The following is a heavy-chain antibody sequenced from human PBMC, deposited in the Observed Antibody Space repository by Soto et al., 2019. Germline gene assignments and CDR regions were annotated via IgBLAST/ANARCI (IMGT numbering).Heavy chain of an antibody. CDR1: GFTFSSYA. CDR3: ATEGIRFVVVAATDY. D-gene: IGHD2-15*01. CDR2: ISYDGSNK. J-gene: IGHJ4*02. Sequence: QVQLVESGGGVVQPGRSLRLSCAASGFTFSSYAMHWDRQAPGKGLEWVAVISYDGSNKYYADSVKGRFTISRDNSKNTLYLQMNSLRAEDTAVYYCATEGIRFVVVAATDYWGQGTLVTVSS. V-gene: IGHV3-30-3*01.